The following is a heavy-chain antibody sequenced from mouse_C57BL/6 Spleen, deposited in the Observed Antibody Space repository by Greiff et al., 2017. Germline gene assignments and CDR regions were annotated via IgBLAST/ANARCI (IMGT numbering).Heavy chain of an antibody. J-gene: IGHJ4*01. CDR3: ALAYCSNFTFYAMDY. CDR2: IHPNSGST. D-gene: IGHD2-5*01. V-gene: IGHV1-64*01. Sequence: QVQLQQPGAELVKPGASVKLSCKASGYTFTSYWMHWVKQRPGQGLEWIGMIHPNSGSTNYNEKFKSKDTLTVDKSSSTAYMQLSSLTSEDSAVYYCALAYCSNFTFYAMDYWGQGTSVTVSS. CDR1: GYTFTSYW.